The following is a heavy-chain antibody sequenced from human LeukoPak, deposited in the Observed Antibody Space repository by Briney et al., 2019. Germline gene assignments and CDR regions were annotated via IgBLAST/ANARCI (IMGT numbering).Heavy chain of an antibody. CDR1: GYTFTNYG. J-gene: IGHJ4*02. V-gene: IGHV1-18*01. CDR2: ISAYNGNT. Sequence: ASVTDSCKASGYTFTNYGISWVRQAPGQGLEWMGWISAYNGNTNYAQKLQGRVTIATDTSTSTAYMELRSLRSDDTAVYYCARDVSLDYYGSGGYYGVDYWGQGTLVTVSS. CDR3: ARDVSLDYYGSGGYYGVDY. D-gene: IGHD3-10*01.